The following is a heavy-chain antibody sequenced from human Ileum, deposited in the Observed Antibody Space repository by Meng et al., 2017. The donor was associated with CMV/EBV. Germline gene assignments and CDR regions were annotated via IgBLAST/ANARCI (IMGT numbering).Heavy chain of an antibody. V-gene: IGHV4-4*07. Sequence: QVHRLQSGPGLVKPSATLSLTCTASGGSVTSHWWSWIRQSAGKGLEWIGRIYITGRTNYNPSLKSRVTLSIDKSKDQFSLRLNSVTAADTAVYYCTRDLLVAAAAVFDSWGQGTLVTVSS. CDR2: IYITGRT. D-gene: IGHD6-13*01. CDR1: GGSVTSHW. CDR3: TRDLLVAAAAVFDS. J-gene: IGHJ4*02.